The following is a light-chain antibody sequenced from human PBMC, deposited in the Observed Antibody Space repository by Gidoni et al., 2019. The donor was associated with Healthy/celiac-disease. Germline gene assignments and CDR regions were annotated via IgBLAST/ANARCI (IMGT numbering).Light chain of an antibody. V-gene: IGKV3-20*01. CDR1: QSVSSSY. CDR2: GSS. J-gene: IGKJ4*01. CDR3: QQYGSSPLT. Sequence: EIESTQSPGTLSLSPGARATLSCSASQSVSSSYLAWYQQKPGQAPRLLIDGSSSRATGIPDRFIGSGSGTDFTLTISLLGPEGFALYYCQQYGSSPLTFGGGTKVEIK.